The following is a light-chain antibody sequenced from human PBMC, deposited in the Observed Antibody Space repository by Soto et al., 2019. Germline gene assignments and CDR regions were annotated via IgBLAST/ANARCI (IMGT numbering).Light chain of an antibody. J-gene: IGKJ1*01. CDR2: DAS. CDR1: QSVSSY. V-gene: IGKV3-11*01. CDR3: QQRSNWPPWT. Sequence: EIVLTQSPATLSLSPGERATLSCRASQSVSSYLAWYQQKPGQAPRLLIYDASNRATGIPARFSGSGSGTDCTLTISSLEPEAFAVYYCQQRSNWPPWTFGQGTKVEIK.